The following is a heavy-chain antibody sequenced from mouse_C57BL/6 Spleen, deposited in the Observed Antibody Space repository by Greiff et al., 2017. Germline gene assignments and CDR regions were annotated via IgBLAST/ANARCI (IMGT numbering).Heavy chain of an antibody. J-gene: IGHJ1*03. CDR3: ARWGNNYLWYFDV. V-gene: IGHV1-69*01. CDR2: IDPSDSYT. CDR1: GYTFTSYW. D-gene: IGHD5-5*01. Sequence: QVQLQQPGAELVMPGASVKLSCKASGYTFTSYWMHWVKQRPGQGLEWIGEIDPSDSYTNYNQKFKGKSTLTVDKSSSTAYMQLSSLTSEDSAVYYWARWGNNYLWYFDVWGTGTTVTVSS.